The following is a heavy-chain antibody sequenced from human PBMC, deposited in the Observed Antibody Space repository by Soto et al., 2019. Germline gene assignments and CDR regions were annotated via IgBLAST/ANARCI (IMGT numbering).Heavy chain of an antibody. D-gene: IGHD2-2*03. CDR1: GFTFSSYS. V-gene: IGHV3-48*01. Sequence: EVQVVESGGGLVQPGGSLRLSIAASGFTFSSYSMNWVRQAPGKGLEWGSYISSNSSTKFYADSVNGRFTIYRDNARNSMFLQMNSLRAEDTAVYYCARDMDGGGQGTLVTVSS. J-gene: IGHJ4*01. CDR2: ISSNSSTK. CDR3: ARDMDG.